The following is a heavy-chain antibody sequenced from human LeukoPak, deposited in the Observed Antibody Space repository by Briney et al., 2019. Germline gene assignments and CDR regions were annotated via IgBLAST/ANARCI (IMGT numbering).Heavy chain of an antibody. CDR2: TSSSGGNT. CDR1: GFTLSSYA. Sequence: GGSLRLSCAASGFTLSSYAMSWVRQAPGNGLEWVSATSSSGGNTYYADSVKGRFTISRDNSKNTLYLQMNSLRAEDTAVYYCAKVRCSSTGCYGPDFDSWGQGTLVPVSA. D-gene: IGHD2-2*01. J-gene: IGHJ4*02. V-gene: IGHV3-23*01. CDR3: AKVRCSSTGCYGPDFDS.